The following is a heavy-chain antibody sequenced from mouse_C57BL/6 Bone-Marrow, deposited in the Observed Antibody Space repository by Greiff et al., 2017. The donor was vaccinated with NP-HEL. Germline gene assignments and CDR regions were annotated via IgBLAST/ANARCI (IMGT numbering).Heavy chain of an antibody. Sequence: EVQRVESEGGLVQPGSSMKLSCTASGFTFSDYYMAWVRQVPEKGLEWVANINYDGSSTYYLDSLKSRFIISRDNAKNILYLQMSSLKSEDTATYYCARDQGGSSYPFDYWGQGTTLTVSS. CDR1: GFTFSDYY. CDR2: INYDGSST. D-gene: IGHD1-1*01. V-gene: IGHV5-16*01. J-gene: IGHJ2*01. CDR3: ARDQGGSSYPFDY.